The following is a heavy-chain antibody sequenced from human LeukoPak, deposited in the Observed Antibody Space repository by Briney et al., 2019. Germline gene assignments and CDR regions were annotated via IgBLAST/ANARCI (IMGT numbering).Heavy chain of an antibody. J-gene: IGHJ6*02. CDR2: IYYSGST. CDR3: ARDPDYYGSGYPYGMDV. Sequence: SETLSLTCTVSGGSISSYYWSWIRQPPGKGLEWIGYIYYSGSTNYNPSLKSRVTISVDTSKNQFSLKLSSVTAADTAVYYCARDPDYYGSGYPYGMDVWGQGTTVTVSS. D-gene: IGHD3-10*01. V-gene: IGHV4-59*01. CDR1: GGSISSYY.